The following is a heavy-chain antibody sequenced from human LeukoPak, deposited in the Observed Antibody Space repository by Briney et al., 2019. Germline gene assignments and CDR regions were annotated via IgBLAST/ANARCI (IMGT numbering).Heavy chain of an antibody. J-gene: IGHJ4*02. V-gene: IGHV3-30*18. D-gene: IGHD1-26*01. CDR2: ISYDGSNK. CDR3: AKDKWYSGSYLPYYFDY. Sequence: GGSLRLSCAASGFTFSSYGMHWVRQAPGKGLEWVAVISYDGSNKYYADSVKGRFTISRDNSKNTLYLQMNSLRAEDTAVYCCAKDKWYSGSYLPYYFDYWGQGTLVTVSS. CDR1: GFTFSSYG.